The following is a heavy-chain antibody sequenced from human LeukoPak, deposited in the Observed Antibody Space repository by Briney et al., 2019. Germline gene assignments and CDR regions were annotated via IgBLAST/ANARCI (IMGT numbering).Heavy chain of an antibody. Sequence: ASVTVSCKASGYTFTCYYMHWVRQAPAQGLEWMGWINPNSGGTNYAQKFQGRVTMTRDTSISTAYMELSRLRSDDTAVYYCARDVSSSSGYDYWGQGTLVTVSS. CDR2: INPNSGGT. CDR1: GYTFTCYY. J-gene: IGHJ4*02. D-gene: IGHD6-6*01. V-gene: IGHV1-2*02. CDR3: ARDVSSSSGYDY.